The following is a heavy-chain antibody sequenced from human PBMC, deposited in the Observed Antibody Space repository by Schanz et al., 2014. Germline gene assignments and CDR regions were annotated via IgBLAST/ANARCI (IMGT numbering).Heavy chain of an antibody. J-gene: IGHJ6*02. CDR3: AKVDRTRYYAMDV. CDR1: GYTFTTYY. D-gene: IGHD3-9*01. Sequence: QVQLVQSGAEVKKPGVSVKVSCKASGYTFTTYYIHWVRQAPGQGLEWMGKINPSSGTTRIAQKFQGRVTMTADKSTSTVYMEVSGLRSEDTAVYYCAKVDRTRYYAMDVWGQGTTVTVSS. CDR2: INPSSGTT. V-gene: IGHV1-46*01.